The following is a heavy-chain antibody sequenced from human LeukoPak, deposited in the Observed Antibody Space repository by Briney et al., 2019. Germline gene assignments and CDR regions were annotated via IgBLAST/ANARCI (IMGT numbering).Heavy chain of an antibody. V-gene: IGHV4-31*03. CDR1: GGSISSGGYY. J-gene: IGHJ4*02. CDR2: IYNGGST. D-gene: IGHD6-13*01. CDR3: ARDAVPYSSSWIPGY. Sequence: SETLSLTCTVSGGSISSGGYYCSWIRQHPGKGLEWIGYIYNGGSTNYNPSLKSRVTISVDTSKNQFSLKLSSVTAADTAVFYCARDAVPYSSSWIPGYWGQGTLVTGSS.